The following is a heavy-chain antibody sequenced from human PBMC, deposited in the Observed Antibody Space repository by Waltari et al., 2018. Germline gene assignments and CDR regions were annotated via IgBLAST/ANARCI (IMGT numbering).Heavy chain of an antibody. CDR1: GFTFHSYA. D-gene: IGHD6-13*01. Sequence: EVQLLESGGGLVQPGGSLRLPCAASGFTFHSYAMTWVRQAPGKGLEWVSSISGPALTTFYADSVKGRFSVSRDNSKNTLYLQINGLRADDTAVYYCAKAGGIAAAEFQFDFWGRGTLVTVSS. CDR3: AKAGGIAAAEFQFDF. J-gene: IGHJ4*02. CDR2: ISGPALTT. V-gene: IGHV3-23*01.